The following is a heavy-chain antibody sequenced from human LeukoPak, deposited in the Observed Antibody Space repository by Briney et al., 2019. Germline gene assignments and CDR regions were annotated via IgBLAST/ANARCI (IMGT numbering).Heavy chain of an antibody. D-gene: IGHD1-26*01. J-gene: IGHJ4*02. V-gene: IGHV1-2*02. CDR3: ARGSLGATALTPCDY. CDR2: INPNSGGT. CDR1: GYTFTGYY. Sequence: ASVKVSCKASGYTFTGYYMHWARQAPGQGLEWMGWINPNSGGTNYAQKFRGRVTMTRDTSISTAYMELSGLRFDDSAIYYCARGSLGATALTPCDYWGQGALVTVSS.